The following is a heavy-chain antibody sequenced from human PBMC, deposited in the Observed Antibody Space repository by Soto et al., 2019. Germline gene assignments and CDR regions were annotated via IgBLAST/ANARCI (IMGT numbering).Heavy chain of an antibody. V-gene: IGHV4-31*03. Sequence: QVQLQESGPGLVKPSQTLSLTCTVSGGSISSGAYYWSWIRQHPGKGLEWIGYIYYSGSTYYNPSLKSRVTISVDTSKNPFSLKLSSVTAADTAVYYCAREERDYLDSSGSLDYWGQGTLVTVSS. D-gene: IGHD3-22*01. CDR2: IYYSGST. CDR3: AREERDYLDSSGSLDY. CDR1: GGSISSGAYY. J-gene: IGHJ4*02.